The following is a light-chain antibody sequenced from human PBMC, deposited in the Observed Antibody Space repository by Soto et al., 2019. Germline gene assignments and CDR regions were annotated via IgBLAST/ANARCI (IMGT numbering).Light chain of an antibody. V-gene: IGLV2-14*01. CDR1: SSDIGGYKY. J-gene: IGLJ2*01. CDR3: SSYTIYSTLLL. CDR2: EVT. Sequence: QSALTQPASVSGSPGQSINISCTGTSSDIGGYKYVSWYQQHPGKAPKLIIYEVTNRPSGVSDRFSGSKSGNTASLTISGLQAEDEADYYCSSYTIYSTLLLFGGGTKLTVL.